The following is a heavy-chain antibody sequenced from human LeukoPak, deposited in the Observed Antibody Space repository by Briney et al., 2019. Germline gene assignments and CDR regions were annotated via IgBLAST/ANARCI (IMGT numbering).Heavy chain of an antibody. CDR1: GGSIISSTYY. D-gene: IGHD2-8*01. CDR2: IYYSGTT. V-gene: IGHV4-39*01. J-gene: IGHJ4*02. CDR3: SRKRLFCTNGVCYYYFDY. Sequence: SETLSLTWTVSGGSIISSTYYWGWLRQPPGKGLEWIGSIYYSGTTYYNSSHKGRVTISVDTTKYQFSLKLSYLTADATVDYYCSRKRLFCTNGVCYYYFDYWGQGTLVTVSS.